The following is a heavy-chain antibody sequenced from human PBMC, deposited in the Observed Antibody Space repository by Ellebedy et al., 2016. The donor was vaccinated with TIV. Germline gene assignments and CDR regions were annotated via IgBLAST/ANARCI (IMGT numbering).Heavy chain of an antibody. D-gene: IGHD3-22*01. V-gene: IGHV4-31*11. CDR3: ARDPKYYYDHSYGMDV. J-gene: IGHJ6*02. CDR2: IYYSGST. CDR1: GASLGASLSGYY. Sequence: SETLSLTCAVYGASLGASLSGYYWSWIRQPPGKGLEWIGYIYYSGSTYYNPSLKSRVTISVDTSKNQFSLKLSSVTAADTAVYYCARDPKYYYDHSYGMDVWGQGTTVTVSS.